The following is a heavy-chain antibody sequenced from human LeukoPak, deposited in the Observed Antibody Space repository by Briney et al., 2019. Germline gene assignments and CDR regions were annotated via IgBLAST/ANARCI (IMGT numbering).Heavy chain of an antibody. D-gene: IGHD4-23*01. CDR3: AKGYYGGSATHFDS. V-gene: IGHV3-23*01. Sequence: GGSLRLSCAASGFTFSTFAMGWVRQAPGKGLERVSVMSSGGGSGTYYADSVKGRFTISRDNSKNTLYLQMNSLRAEDTALYYCAKGYYGGSATHFDSWGQGTLVTVSS. CDR1: GFTFSTFA. CDR2: MSSGGGSGT. J-gene: IGHJ4*02.